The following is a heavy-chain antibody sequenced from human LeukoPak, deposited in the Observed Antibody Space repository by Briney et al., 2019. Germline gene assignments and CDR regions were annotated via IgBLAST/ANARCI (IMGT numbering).Heavy chain of an antibody. J-gene: IGHJ3*02. V-gene: IGHV4-59*12. CDR1: GGSISSYY. D-gene: IGHD6-13*01. CDR3: ARAQYSSSWYSLFDAFDI. CDR2: IYYSGST. Sequence: SETLSLTCTVSGGSISSYYWSWIRQPPGKGLEWIGYIYYSGSTNYNPSLKSRVTISVDTSKNQFSLKLSSVTAADTAVYYCARAQYSSSWYSLFDAFDIWGQGTMVTVSS.